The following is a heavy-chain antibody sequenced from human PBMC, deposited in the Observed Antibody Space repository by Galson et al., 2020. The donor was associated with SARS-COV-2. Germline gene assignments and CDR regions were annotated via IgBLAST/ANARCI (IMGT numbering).Heavy chain of an antibody. CDR3: AKVSPQFQLVSYWYFDL. D-gene: IGHD2-21*01. CDR1: GFNFKKIG. V-gene: IGHV3-30*02. CDR2: IQQVGSIK. J-gene: IGHJ2*01. Sequence: GGSLRLPCAASGFNFKKIGKHGVPQPPGRGLYWLALIQQVGSIKESAELVQGKSAISRDTSKNTVYLQMSSLSPEATAIDYCAKVSPQFQLVSYWYFDLWGRGALVTVSS.